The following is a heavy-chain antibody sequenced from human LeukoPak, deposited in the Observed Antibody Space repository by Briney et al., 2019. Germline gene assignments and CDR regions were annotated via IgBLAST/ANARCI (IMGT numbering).Heavy chain of an antibody. CDR3: ARVHLRFGELLDNWFDP. CDR1: GDSISSSNW. Sequence: SVTLSLTCAVSGDSISSSNWWSWVRQPPGKGLEWIGEIYHSGSTNYNPSLKSRVSISVDKSKNQFSLKLSSVTAADTAVYYCARVHLRFGELLDNWFDPWGQGTLVTVSS. J-gene: IGHJ5*02. D-gene: IGHD3-10*01. CDR2: IYHSGST. V-gene: IGHV4-4*02.